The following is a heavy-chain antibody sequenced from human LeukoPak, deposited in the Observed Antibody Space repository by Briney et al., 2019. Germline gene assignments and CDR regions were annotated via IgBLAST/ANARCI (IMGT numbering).Heavy chain of an antibody. CDR2: ITSTSSYI. D-gene: IGHD6-6*01. Sequence: GSLRLSCAASGFTFSSYTMNWVRQAPGRGLEWVSSITSTSSYIYYADSLKGRFTISRDSAKDSLYLHMNSLRAEDTAIYYCARDEAARPGWFDSWGPGTLVTVSS. J-gene: IGHJ5*01. CDR3: ARDEAARPGWFDS. CDR1: GFTFSSYT. V-gene: IGHV3-21*01.